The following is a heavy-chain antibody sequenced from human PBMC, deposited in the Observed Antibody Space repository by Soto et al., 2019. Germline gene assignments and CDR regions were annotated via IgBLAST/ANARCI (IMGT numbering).Heavy chain of an antibody. CDR3: ARDGRKQLWVEGRNAMDV. CDR2: ISGHNGQT. V-gene: IGHV1-18*01. J-gene: IGHJ6*02. D-gene: IGHD5-18*01. Sequence: ASVKVSCKASAYTFNTYGISWVRRAPGQGLEWMRWISGHNGQTNYAQKFRGRVTITTDTSTSTAYMELRSLRSDDTAIYYCARDGRKQLWVEGRNAMDVWGQGTTVTVSS. CDR1: AYTFNTYG.